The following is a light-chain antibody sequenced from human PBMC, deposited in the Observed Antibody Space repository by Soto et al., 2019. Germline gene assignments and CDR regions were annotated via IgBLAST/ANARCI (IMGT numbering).Light chain of an antibody. CDR2: YAD. V-gene: IGLV1-36*01. Sequence: QSVLTQPPSVSEAPGQRGTISCSGSNVGNKAVNWYQQLPGKAPKLLLYYADMLSSGVSDRFSGSKSGTSASLAISGLQNDDDGDYYCAIWDDSVDGWVFGGGTKVTVL. CDR1: NVGNKA. J-gene: IGLJ3*02. CDR3: AIWDDSVDGWV.